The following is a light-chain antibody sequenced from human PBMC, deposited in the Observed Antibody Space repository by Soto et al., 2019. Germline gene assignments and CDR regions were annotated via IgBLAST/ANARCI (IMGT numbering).Light chain of an antibody. V-gene: IGKV4-1*01. CDR3: QQYYSSPLT. CDR2: WAS. Sequence: DIVMTQSPDSLAVSLGERDGINCKSSQIVLKISNNKNYLTWYQQKPGQPPKLLIYWASTRESGVPDRFSGSGSGTDFTLTISSLQAEDVSIYYCQQYYSSPLTFGGGTKVEIK. J-gene: IGKJ4*01. CDR1: QIVLKISNNKNY.